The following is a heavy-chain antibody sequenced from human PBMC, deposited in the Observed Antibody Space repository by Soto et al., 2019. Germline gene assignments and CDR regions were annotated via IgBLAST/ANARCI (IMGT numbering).Heavy chain of an antibody. CDR3: ARGGLEGATCYFDL. CDR1: GGSISSYY. CDR2: IYYSEST. J-gene: IGHJ2*01. D-gene: IGHD1-26*01. V-gene: IGHV4-59*01. Sequence: PSETLSVTCTVSGGSISSYYWSWIRQPPGKGLEWIGYIYYSESTNYNPSLKSRVTISVDTSKNQFSLKLSSVTAADTAVYYCARGGLEGATCYFDLWRRGTLVTVSS.